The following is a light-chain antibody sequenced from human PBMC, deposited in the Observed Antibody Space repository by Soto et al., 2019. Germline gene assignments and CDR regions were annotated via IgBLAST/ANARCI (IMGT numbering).Light chain of an antibody. V-gene: IGLV2-14*01. CDR1: SRDLGTYSY. CDR3: SSYRGSNTLV. J-gene: IGLJ1*01. CDR2: EVS. Sequence: QSVLAQPASVSGSPGQSITISCTGTSRDLGTYSYVSWYQQHPGKAPKLIIYEVSYRPSGISNRFSGSKSGNTASLTISGLQAEDEGDYFCSSYRGSNTLVFGTGTQLTVL.